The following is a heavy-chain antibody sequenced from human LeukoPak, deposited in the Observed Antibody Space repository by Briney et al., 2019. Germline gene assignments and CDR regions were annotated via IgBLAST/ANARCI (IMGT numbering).Heavy chain of an antibody. V-gene: IGHV3-15*01. Sequence: GGSLRLPCAVSGVSFSNAWMTWVRQVPGKGLEWVGLSRSRSDGGTTEYSAPVKGRFIISRDDSKNTLFLQMNSLKTEDTGVYYCTTDINTIYDRVDWGRGTLVTVSS. D-gene: IGHD5/OR15-5a*01. J-gene: IGHJ4*02. CDR3: TTDINTIYDRVD. CDR2: SRSRSDGGTT. CDR1: GVSFSNAW.